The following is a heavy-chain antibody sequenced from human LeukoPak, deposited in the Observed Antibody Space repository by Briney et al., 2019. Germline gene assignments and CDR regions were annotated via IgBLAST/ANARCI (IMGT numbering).Heavy chain of an antibody. CDR2: INPSGGST. J-gene: IGHJ5*02. CDR1: GYTFTSYY. CDR3: AREGLLWFGESLSWFDP. V-gene: IGHV1-46*01. Sequence: GASVKVSCKASGYTFTSYYMHWVRQAPGQGLEWMGIINPSGGSTSYAQKFQGRVTMTRDTSTSTVYMELSSLRSEDTAVYYCAREGLLWFGESLSWFDPWGQGTLVTVSS. D-gene: IGHD3-10*01.